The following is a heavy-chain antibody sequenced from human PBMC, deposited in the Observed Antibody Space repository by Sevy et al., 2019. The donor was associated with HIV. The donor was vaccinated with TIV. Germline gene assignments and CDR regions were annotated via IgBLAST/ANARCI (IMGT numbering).Heavy chain of an antibody. D-gene: IGHD6-25*01. J-gene: IGHJ3*02. CDR2: ISDDGRST. CDR3: ARDSVTATGIALYALDI. CDR1: GFTFGSYW. Sequence: GSLRLSCGASGFTFGSYWMHWVRQVPGKGLEWVSRISDDGRSTTYADSVRGRFTISRDNANNTLYLQMNGLRADYTAVYYCARDSVTATGIALYALDIWGQGTMVTVSS. V-gene: IGHV3-74*01.